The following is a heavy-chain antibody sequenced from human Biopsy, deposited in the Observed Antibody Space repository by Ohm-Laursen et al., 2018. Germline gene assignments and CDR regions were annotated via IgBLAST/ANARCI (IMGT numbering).Heavy chain of an antibody. V-gene: IGHV4-59*01. CDR2: FYYSGST. D-gene: IGHD3-3*01. CDR1: GGDINNYY. Sequence: SVTLSLTCTVPGGDINNYYWSWIRQPPGKGLEWIGNFYYSGSTYYNPTLKSRITMSLDRSKSQDFLRMNSVTAADTAVYYCAIARSETSGVLIPETWDFDSWGQGTLVTVSS. CDR3: AIARSETSGVLIPETWDFDS. J-gene: IGHJ4*02.